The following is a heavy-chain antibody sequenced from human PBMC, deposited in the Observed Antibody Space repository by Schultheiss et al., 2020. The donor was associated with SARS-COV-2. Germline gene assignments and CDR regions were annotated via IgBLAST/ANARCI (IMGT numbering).Heavy chain of an antibody. Sequence: GSLRLSCAASGFTFSAYSMNWVRQAPGKGLEWIGEINHSGSTNFNPSLKSRVTISVDTSKNQFSLKLSSVTAADTAVYYCARGPSVAVAGHDYWGQGTLVTFSS. D-gene: IGHD6-19*01. CDR3: ARGPSVAVAGHDY. V-gene: IGHV4-34*01. J-gene: IGHJ4*02. CDR1: GFTFSAYS. CDR2: INHSGST.